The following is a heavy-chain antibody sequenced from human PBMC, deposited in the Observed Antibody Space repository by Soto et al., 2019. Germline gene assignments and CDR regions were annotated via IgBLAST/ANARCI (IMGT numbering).Heavy chain of an antibody. V-gene: IGHV4-31*03. J-gene: IGHJ5*02. CDR3: GRSVSP. Sequence: SETLSLTCTVSGGSIITCGYYWNWIRQHPGKGLEWIGYFYYSGSTYYNPSLKSRVTISVNTSKNQFSLKLSSVTAADTAVYYCGRSVSPRGRGTLVXVSS. CDR2: FYYSGST. CDR1: GGSIITCGYY.